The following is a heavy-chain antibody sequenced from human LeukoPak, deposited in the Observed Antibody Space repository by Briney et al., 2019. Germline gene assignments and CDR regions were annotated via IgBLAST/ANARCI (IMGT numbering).Heavy chain of an antibody. J-gene: IGHJ6*02. D-gene: IGHD3-10*01. CDR3: ARGGLLWFGEPNYYYYGVDV. CDR1: GGAFSGYY. Sequence: KPSETLSLTCAIYGGAFSGYYWSWIRQPPGKGLEWLGEINHSGSTNYNPSLKSRVMISVDTSKNQFSLKLRSVPAADTAVYYCARGGLLWFGEPNYYYYGVDVWGQGTTVSVSS. CDR2: INHSGST. V-gene: IGHV4-34*01.